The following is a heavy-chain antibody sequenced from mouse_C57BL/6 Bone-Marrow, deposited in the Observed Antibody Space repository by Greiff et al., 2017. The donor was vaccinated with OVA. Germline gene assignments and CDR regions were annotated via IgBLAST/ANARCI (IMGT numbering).Heavy chain of an antibody. D-gene: IGHD2-3*01. CDR1: GFTFSSYA. J-gene: IGHJ4*01. CDR3: ARRGLLPYAMDY. V-gene: IGHV5-4*03. CDR2: ISDGGSYT. Sequence: EVKLMESGGGLVKPGGSLKLSCAASGFTFSSYAMSWVRQTPEKRLEWVATISDGGSYTYYPDNVKGRFTISRDNDKNNLYLQMSQLKSEDTAMYYCARRGLLPYAMDYWGQGTSVTVSS.